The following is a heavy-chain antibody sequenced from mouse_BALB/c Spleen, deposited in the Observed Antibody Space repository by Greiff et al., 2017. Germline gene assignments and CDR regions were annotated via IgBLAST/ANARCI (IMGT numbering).Heavy chain of an antibody. CDR1: GYSITSDYA. Sequence: DVQLQESGPGLVKPSQSLSLTCTVTGYSITSDYAWNWIRQFPGNKLEWMGYISYSGSTSYNPSLKSRISITRDTSKNQFFLQLNSVTTEDTATYYCARAPYGSSFYWYFDVWGAGTTVTVSS. CDR2: ISYSGST. J-gene: IGHJ1*01. V-gene: IGHV3-2*02. CDR3: ARAPYGSSFYWYFDV. D-gene: IGHD1-1*01.